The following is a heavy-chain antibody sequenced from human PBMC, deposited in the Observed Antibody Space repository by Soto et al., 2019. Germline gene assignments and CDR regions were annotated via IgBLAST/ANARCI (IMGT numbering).Heavy chain of an antibody. J-gene: IGHJ6*02. Sequence: EVQLLESGGGLVQPGGSLRLSCAASGFTFSSYAMSWVRQAPGKGLEWVSAISGSGGSTYYADSVRGRFTISRDNAKNSLYLQMNSLRDEDTAVYYCARCQMAGPDPPYAMDVWGQGTTVTVSS. D-gene: IGHD6-19*01. V-gene: IGHV3-23*01. CDR3: ARCQMAGPDPPYAMDV. CDR2: ISGSGGST. CDR1: GFTFSSYA.